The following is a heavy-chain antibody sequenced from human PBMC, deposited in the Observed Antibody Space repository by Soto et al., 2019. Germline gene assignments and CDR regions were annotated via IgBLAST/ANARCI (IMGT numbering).Heavy chain of an antibody. CDR2: ISSTTNYI. CDR3: ASLEYSYAFPNDAFDI. CDR1: GFTFTRYS. J-gene: IGHJ3*02. V-gene: IGHV3-21*01. Sequence: GGSLRLSCAASGFTFTRYSMNWVRQAPGKGLEWVSSISSTTNYIYYADSVKGRFTISRDNSKNTLYLQMNSLRAEDTAVYYCASLEYSYAFPNDAFDIWGQGTMVTVSS. D-gene: IGHD5-18*01.